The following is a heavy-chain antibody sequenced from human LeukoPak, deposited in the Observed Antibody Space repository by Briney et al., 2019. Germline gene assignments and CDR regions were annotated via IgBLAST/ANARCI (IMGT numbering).Heavy chain of an antibody. CDR3: ARTVASYFDY. V-gene: IGHV3-30*03. CDR2: ISYDGSNK. Sequence: GGSLRLSCAASGFTFSDYYMSWIRQAPGKGLEWVAVISYDGSNKYYADSVKGRFTISRDNSKNTLYLQMNSLRAEDTAVYYCARTVASYFDYWGQGTLVTVSS. CDR1: GFTFSDYY. D-gene: IGHD6-19*01. J-gene: IGHJ4*02.